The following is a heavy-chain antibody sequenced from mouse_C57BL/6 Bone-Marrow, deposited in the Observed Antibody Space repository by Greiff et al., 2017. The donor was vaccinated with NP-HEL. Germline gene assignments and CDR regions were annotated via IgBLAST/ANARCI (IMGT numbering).Heavy chain of an antibody. Sequence: VQLQQPGAELVRPGTSVKLSCKASGYTFTSYWMHWVKQRPGQGLEWIGVIDPSDSYTNYNQKFKGKATLTVDTSSSTAYMQLSSLTSKDSAVYYCALFITTVVATDYWGQGTTLTVSS. CDR2: IDPSDSYT. D-gene: IGHD1-1*01. CDR1: GYTFTSYW. CDR3: ALFITTVVATDY. V-gene: IGHV1-59*01. J-gene: IGHJ2*01.